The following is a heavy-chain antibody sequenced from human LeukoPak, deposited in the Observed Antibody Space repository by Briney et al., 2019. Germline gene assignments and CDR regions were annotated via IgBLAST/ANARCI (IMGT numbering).Heavy chain of an antibody. V-gene: IGHV3-23*01. D-gene: IGHD4/OR15-4a*01. Sequence: QAGGSLRLSCAASGFTFSSYAMNWVRQAPGKGLEWDSIIGSGGDTYYEDSVKGRFTISRDSSKNTMYLQMNSLRAEDTAVYYCAKARGATYGTYYFDYWGQGTLVTVSS. CDR3: AKARGATYGTYYFDY. J-gene: IGHJ4*02. CDR1: GFTFSSYA. CDR2: IIGSGGDT.